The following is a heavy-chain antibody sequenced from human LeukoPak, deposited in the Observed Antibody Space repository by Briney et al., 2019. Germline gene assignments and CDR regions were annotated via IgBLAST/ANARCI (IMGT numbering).Heavy chain of an antibody. Sequence: ASVKVSCKVSGYILTELSMHWVRQAPGKGLEWMGGFDPEDGETIYAQKFQGRVTMTEDTPTDTAYMELSSLRSEDTAVYYCARGGRWLQFGAFDIWGQGTMVTVSS. D-gene: IGHD5-24*01. CDR2: FDPEDGET. CDR1: GYILTELS. V-gene: IGHV1-24*01. CDR3: ARGGRWLQFGAFDI. J-gene: IGHJ3*02.